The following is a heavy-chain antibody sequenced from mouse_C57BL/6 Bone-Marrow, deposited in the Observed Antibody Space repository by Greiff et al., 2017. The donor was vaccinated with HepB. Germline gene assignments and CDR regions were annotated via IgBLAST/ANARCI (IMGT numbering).Heavy chain of an antibody. CDR1: GFTFSSYA. Sequence: DVQLVESGGGLVKPGGSLKLSCAASGFTFSSYAMSWVRQTPEKRLEWVATISDGGSYTYYPDNVKGRFTISRDNAKNNRYLQMSHLKSEDTAMYYCARDHYYGSSDGWFAYWGQGTLVTVSA. J-gene: IGHJ3*01. CDR2: ISDGGSYT. D-gene: IGHD1-1*01. CDR3: ARDHYYGSSDGWFAY. V-gene: IGHV5-4*01.